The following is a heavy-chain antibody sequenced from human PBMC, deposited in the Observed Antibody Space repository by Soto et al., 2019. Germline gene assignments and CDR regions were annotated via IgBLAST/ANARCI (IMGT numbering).Heavy chain of an antibody. CDR2: ISGTSSYI. J-gene: IGHJ4*02. V-gene: IGHV3-21*01. Sequence: EVQLVESGGGLVKTGGSPRLSCAASGFTFSAHNMNWVRQAPGKGLEWVSSISGTSSYIYYADSVKGRFTISRDNAKNSLYLQMSSLRAEDTAVYYCARERRYYDFWGGPDYWGQGTLVTVSS. CDR1: GFTFSAHN. D-gene: IGHD3-3*01. CDR3: ARERRYYDFWGGPDY.